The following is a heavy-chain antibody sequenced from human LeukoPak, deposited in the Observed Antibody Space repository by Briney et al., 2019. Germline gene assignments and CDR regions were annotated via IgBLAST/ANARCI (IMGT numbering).Heavy chain of an antibody. D-gene: IGHD6-19*01. J-gene: IGHJ4*02. Sequence: RGESLRLSCKGSGYSFTSYWISWARQMTGKGLEWMGWIEHSESYDNKRPSFQGHVTLSADKSISTAYLQWSSLKASDTAMYYCARPSYGYSSGWYTVDYWGQGTLVTVSS. CDR1: GYSFTSYW. CDR3: ARPSYGYSSGWYTVDY. V-gene: IGHV5-10-1*01. CDR2: IEHSESYD.